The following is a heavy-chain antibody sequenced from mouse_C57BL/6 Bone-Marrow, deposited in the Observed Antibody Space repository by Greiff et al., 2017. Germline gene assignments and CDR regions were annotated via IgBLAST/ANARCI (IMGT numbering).Heavy chain of an antibody. Sequence: EVKLVESGGGLVKPGGSLKLSCAASGFTFSDYGMHWVRQAPEKGLEWVAYISSGSSTIYYADTVKGRFTISRDNAKNTLCLQMTSLRSEDTAMYYCAPYSFAYWGQGTLVTVSA. CDR3: APYSFAY. CDR1: GFTFSDYG. CDR2: ISSGSSTI. V-gene: IGHV5-17*01. J-gene: IGHJ3*01.